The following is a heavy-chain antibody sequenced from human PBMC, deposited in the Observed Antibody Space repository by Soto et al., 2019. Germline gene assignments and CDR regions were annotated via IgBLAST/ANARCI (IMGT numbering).Heavy chain of an antibody. CDR1: GFTFSSYG. D-gene: IGHD1-26*01. CDR3: ARAKRYSWSYPDAFDI. J-gene: IGHJ3*02. V-gene: IGHV3-30*03. Sequence: ALRLSCAASGFTFSSYGMHWVRQAPGKGLEGVAVISYDGSNKYYADSVKGRFTISRDNSKNTLYLQMNSLRAEDTAVYYCARAKRYSWSYPDAFDIWGQGXMVTVSS. CDR2: ISYDGSNK.